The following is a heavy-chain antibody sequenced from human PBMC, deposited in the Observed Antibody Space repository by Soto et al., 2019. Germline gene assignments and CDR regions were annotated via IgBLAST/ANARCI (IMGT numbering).Heavy chain of an antibody. CDR1: GGSINNYF. Sequence: SETLSLTCTVSGGSINNYFWNWIRQSPGKGLEWIGYIYYSGSSNYNPSLKSRVSISVDTSKNQFSLKLSSVTAADTAVYYCARHSSSWPIFDYWGQGTLVTVSS. D-gene: IGHD6-13*01. CDR2: IYYSGSS. J-gene: IGHJ4*02. V-gene: IGHV4-59*08. CDR3: ARHSSSWPIFDY.